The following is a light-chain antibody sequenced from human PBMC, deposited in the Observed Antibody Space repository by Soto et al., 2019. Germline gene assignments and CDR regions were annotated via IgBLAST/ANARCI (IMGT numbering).Light chain of an antibody. J-gene: IGKJ1*01. Sequence: IQLSHSLSALSASVGDRVTITCRASQSISSWLAWYQQKPGKAPKLLIYDASSLESGVPSRFSGSGSGTEFTLTISSLQPDDFATYYCQQYNSYSWTFGQGTKVDI. CDR1: QSISSW. CDR3: QQYNSYSWT. V-gene: IGKV1-5*01. CDR2: DAS.